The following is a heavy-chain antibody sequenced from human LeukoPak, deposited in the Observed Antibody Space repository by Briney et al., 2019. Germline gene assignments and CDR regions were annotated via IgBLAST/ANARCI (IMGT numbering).Heavy chain of an antibody. CDR3: AREYPGWFDP. V-gene: IGHV4-61*01. CDR2: IYYSGSA. D-gene: IGHD2-2*01. J-gene: IGHJ5*02. Sequence: PSETLSLTCTVSGASVSSDNYYWSWIRQPPGKGLEWIGYIYYSGSANYNPSLKSRVTISVDTSKNQFSLKLRSVTAADTAVYYCAREYPGWFDPWGQGTLVTVSS. CDR1: GASVSSDNYY.